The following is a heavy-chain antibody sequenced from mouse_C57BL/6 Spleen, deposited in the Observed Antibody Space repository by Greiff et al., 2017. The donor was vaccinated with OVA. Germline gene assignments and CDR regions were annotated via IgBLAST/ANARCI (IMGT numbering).Heavy chain of an antibody. CDR3: AREGDYDGFAY. J-gene: IGHJ3*01. Sequence: EVQRVESGPGLVKPSQSLSLTYSVTGYSITSGYSWTWIRQFPGNKLEWMGYISYDGSNNYNPSLKNRISITRDTSKNQLFLKLNSVTTEDTATYYCAREGDYDGFAYWGQGTLVTVSA. CDR2: ISYDGSN. V-gene: IGHV3-6*01. D-gene: IGHD2-4*01. CDR1: GYSITSGYS.